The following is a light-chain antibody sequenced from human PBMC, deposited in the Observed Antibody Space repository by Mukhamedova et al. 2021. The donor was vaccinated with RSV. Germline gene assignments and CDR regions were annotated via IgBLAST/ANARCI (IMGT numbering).Light chain of an antibody. V-gene: IGLV3-19*01. CDR3: NSRDSSGNHYV. CDR1: Y. CDR2: QDS. Sequence: YACWYQQKPGQSPVLVIYQDSNRPSGIPDRFSGSSSGNTASLTITGAQAEDEADYYFNSRDSSGNHYVFGTGTKATVL. J-gene: IGLJ1*01.